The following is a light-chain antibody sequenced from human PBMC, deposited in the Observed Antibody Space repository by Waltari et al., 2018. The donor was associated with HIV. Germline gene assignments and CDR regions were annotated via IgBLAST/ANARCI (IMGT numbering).Light chain of an antibody. CDR2: RNN. J-gene: IGLJ3*02. CDR1: SSHIGGNY. V-gene: IGLV1-47*01. Sequence: SGAPGQRVTMSCSGSSSHIGGNYVYWYQHLPGSAPKLLISRNNNRPSGVPDRFSGSKSGTSASLAISGLRSEDEADYYCAAWDDSLSGVLFGGGTKLTVL. CDR3: AAWDDSLSGVL.